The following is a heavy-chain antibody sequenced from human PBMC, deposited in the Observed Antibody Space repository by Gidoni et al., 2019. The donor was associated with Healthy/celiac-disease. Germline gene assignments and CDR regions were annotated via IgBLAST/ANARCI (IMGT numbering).Heavy chain of an antibody. Sequence: QVQLVQSGAEVKKPGSSVQVSCKASGYTFTSYDINWVRQDTGQGLEWMGWMNPNSGNTGYAQKFQGRVTMTRNTSISTAYMELSSLRSEDTAVYYCARASGYNSYYGMDVWGQGTTVTVSS. CDR2: MNPNSGNT. CDR3: ARASGYNSYYGMDV. J-gene: IGHJ6*02. D-gene: IGHD6-25*01. V-gene: IGHV1-8*01. CDR1: GYTFTSYD.